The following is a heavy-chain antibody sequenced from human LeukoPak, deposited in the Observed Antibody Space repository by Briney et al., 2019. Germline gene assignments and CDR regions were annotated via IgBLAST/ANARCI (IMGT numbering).Heavy chain of an antibody. CDR3: ARSLRYFDPPDY. CDR1: GFTFTSYW. V-gene: IGHV3-7*03. D-gene: IGHD3-9*01. J-gene: IGHJ4*02. Sequence: PGGSLRLSCAGSGFTFTSYWMNWARQAPGKGLEWVANIKQDGSGKYYVDSVKSRFTISRDNAKDSVYLQMNSLRVEDMAIYYCARSLRYFDPPDYWGQGTLVTVSS. CDR2: IKQDGSGK.